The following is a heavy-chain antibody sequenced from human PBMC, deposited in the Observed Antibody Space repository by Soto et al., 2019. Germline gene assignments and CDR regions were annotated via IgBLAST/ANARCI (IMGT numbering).Heavy chain of an antibody. Sequence: QVQLQQWGAGLLKPSETLSLTCAVYGGSFSGYYWSWIRQPPGKGLEWIGEINHSGRTNYNPSLESRVTISVDKSKNLLSLKLISVIAADTAVYYCARGRAALDYWGQGTLVTVSS. CDR3: ARGRAALDY. V-gene: IGHV4-34*01. CDR2: INHSGRT. J-gene: IGHJ4*02. CDR1: GGSFSGYY.